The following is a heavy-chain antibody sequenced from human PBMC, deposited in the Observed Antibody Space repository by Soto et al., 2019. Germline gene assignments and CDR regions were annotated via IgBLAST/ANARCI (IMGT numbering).Heavy chain of an antibody. D-gene: IGHD1-26*01. J-gene: IGHJ4*02. CDR3: ARVNSGSYYPSYYFDY. V-gene: IGHV6-1*01. CDR2: AYYRSKWYN. Sequence: QSQTLSLTCAISGDSVSSNSAAWNWIRQSPSRGLEWLGRAYYRSKWYNDYAVSVKSRITINPDTSKNQCSLQLNSVTPEDTAVYYCARVNSGSYYPSYYFDYWGQGTLVTVSS. CDR1: GDSVSSNSAA.